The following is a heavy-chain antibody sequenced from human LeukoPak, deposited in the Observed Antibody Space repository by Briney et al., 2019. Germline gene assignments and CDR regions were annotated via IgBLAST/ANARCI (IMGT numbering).Heavy chain of an antibody. Sequence: ASETLSLTCTVSGGSISSYYWSRIRQPPGKGLEWIGYIYYSGSTNYNPSLKSRVTISVDTSKNQFSLKLSSVTAADTAVYYCARGGSRITMVRGVDNWFDPWGQGTLVTVSS. CDR1: GGSISSYY. D-gene: IGHD3-10*01. CDR2: IYYSGST. CDR3: ARGGSRITMVRGVDNWFDP. V-gene: IGHV4-59*01. J-gene: IGHJ5*02.